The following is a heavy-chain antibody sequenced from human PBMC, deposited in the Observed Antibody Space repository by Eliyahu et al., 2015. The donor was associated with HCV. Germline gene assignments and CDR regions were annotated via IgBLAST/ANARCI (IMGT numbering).Heavy chain of an antibody. V-gene: IGHV4-39*01. CDR2: IYYTGIT. CDR3: ARQLGEVAARIPRYHSYGVDV. J-gene: IGHJ6*02. CDR1: GGSFRTNTYY. D-gene: IGHD6-13*01. Sequence: QLQLQESGPGLVKPSETLSLTCAVSGGSFRTNTYYWGWVRQSPGKGLEWIGSIYYTGITYYNPSLKSRVTISVDTSKNQFSLRLSSVTAADTAVYYCARQLGEVAARIPRYHSYGVDVWGQGTTVTVSS.